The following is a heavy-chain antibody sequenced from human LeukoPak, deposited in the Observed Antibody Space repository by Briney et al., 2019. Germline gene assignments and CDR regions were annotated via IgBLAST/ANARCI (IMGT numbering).Heavy chain of an antibody. CDR2: ISYDGGNK. J-gene: IGHJ4*02. Sequence: GGSLRLSCTASGFTFSNYGMHWVRQAPGKGLEWVGAISYDGGNKYYPNSVKGRFTISRDNSKNTLYLQMNSLRAEDTALFHCAKEGYYGSWSFPDYWGQGTLVTVSS. CDR3: AKEGYYGSWSFPDY. V-gene: IGHV3-30*18. CDR1: GFTFSNYG. D-gene: IGHD3-10*01.